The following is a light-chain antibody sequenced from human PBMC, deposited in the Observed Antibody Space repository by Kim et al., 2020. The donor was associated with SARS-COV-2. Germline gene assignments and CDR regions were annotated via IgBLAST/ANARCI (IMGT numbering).Light chain of an antibody. Sequence: VSPGERVTLSCRASQGVSSNLAWYQQKPGDAPRLLIFGASTRATGIPARFSGSGSGTEFTLTVSSLQSEDFAVYSCQQYTSWPLTFGGGTKVDIK. CDR2: GAS. J-gene: IGKJ4*01. CDR1: QGVSSN. V-gene: IGKV3-15*01. CDR3: QQYTSWPLT.